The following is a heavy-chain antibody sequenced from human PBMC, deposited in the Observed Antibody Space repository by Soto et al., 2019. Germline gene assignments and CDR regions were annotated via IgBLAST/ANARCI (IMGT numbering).Heavy chain of an antibody. CDR1: GGTFSGYA. D-gene: IGHD2-2*01. CDR3: AREFVSAVPAAMGPYYYYGMDV. CDR2: IIPIFGTA. J-gene: IGHJ6*02. Sequence: ASVKVSCKASGGTFSGYAISWVRQAPGQGLEWMGGIIPIFGTANYAQKFQGRVTITADKSTSTAYMELSSLRSEDTAVYYCAREFVSAVPAAMGPYYYYGMDVWGQGTTVTVSS. V-gene: IGHV1-69*06.